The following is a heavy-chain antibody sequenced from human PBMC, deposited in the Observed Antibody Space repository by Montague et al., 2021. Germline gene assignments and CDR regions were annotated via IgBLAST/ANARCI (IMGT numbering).Heavy chain of an antibody. J-gene: IGHJ5*01. V-gene: IGHV3-7*01. CDR3: ARDRAAAGS. D-gene: IGHD6-13*01. CDR1: GITFDYYW. Sequence: SLRLSCAASGITFDYYWMSWVRQAPGKWLEWVANINEDGSEKNYVDSVRGRFSISRDNTKNSLYLQMNSLRVEDTAVYYCARDRAAAGSWGHGTLVIVSS. CDR2: INEDGSEK.